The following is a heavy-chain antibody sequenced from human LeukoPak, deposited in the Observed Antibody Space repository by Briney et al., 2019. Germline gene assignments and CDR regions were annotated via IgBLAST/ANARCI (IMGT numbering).Heavy chain of an antibody. CDR3: ARDSGKGDTAPMDV. D-gene: IGHD1-26*01. J-gene: IGHJ6*03. CDR1: GGSISSGDYC. Sequence: SETLSLTCTVSGGSISSGDYCWSWIRQPPGKGLEWIGYIYYSGSTYYNPSLKSRVTMYVATPKTQLSLKLSSVTAADTAVYYCARDSGKGDTAPMDVWGNGTPVTVSS. V-gene: IGHV4-61*08. CDR2: IYYSGST.